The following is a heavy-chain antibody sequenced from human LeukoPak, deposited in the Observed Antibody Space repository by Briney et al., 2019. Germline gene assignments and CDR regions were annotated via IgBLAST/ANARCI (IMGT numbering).Heavy chain of an antibody. V-gene: IGHV3-23*01. CDR3: AKGLRTGVGPYMGYHYYMDV. D-gene: IGHD3-16*01. CDR2: INDNGDGT. Sequence: GGSLRLSCAASGFTFSSYAMSWVRQAPGKRLKWVSTINDNGDGTYYADSVKGRFTISRDNSYNTVSLQMNSLRDEDTGVYYCAKGLRTGVGPYMGYHYYMDVWGKGATVTVSS. J-gene: IGHJ6*03. CDR1: GFTFSSYA.